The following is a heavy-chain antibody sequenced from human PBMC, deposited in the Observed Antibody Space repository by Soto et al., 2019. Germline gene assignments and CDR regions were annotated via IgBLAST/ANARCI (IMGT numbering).Heavy chain of an antibody. Sequence: HPGGSLRLSCSASGFSFSSYAMHGVRQAPGKGLEYVSSISSSGVNTYYADSVRDRFIISRDNSQNTLYLQMSSLRDDDTAVYYCVKAREGGFGTGWSFDYWGPGPLVTVSS. CDR2: ISSSGVNT. CDR3: VKAREGGFGTGWSFDY. D-gene: IGHD6-19*01. CDR1: GFSFSSYA. V-gene: IGHV3-64D*06. J-gene: IGHJ4*02.